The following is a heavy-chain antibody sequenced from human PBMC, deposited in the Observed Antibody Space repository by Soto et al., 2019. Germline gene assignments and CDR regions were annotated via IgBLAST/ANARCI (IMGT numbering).Heavy chain of an antibody. J-gene: IGHJ5*02. V-gene: IGHV4-4*07. D-gene: IGHD1-1*01. CDR3: VRDATNTLRDWFDP. Sequence: SSETLSLTCTVAGASISGFYWSWIRKSAGKGLEWIGRIYATGTTDYNPSLKSRVMMSVDTSKKQFSLKLRSVTAADTAVYYCVRDATNTLRDWFDPWGQGMSVTVSS. CDR1: GASISGFY. CDR2: IYATGTT.